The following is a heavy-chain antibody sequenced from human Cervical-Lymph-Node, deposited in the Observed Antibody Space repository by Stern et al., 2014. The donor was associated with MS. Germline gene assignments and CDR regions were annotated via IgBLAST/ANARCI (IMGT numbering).Heavy chain of an antibody. Sequence: VQLVESGSGQAKPSQTLSLTCAVSGGSISSGGSSWNWIRQPPGKGLGWIGFIYHSGSTYYNPSLKGRVFISVDPSKNQFALNLRSVTAADTAVYYCARGGVIYTQDRNGFDVWGQGTMVTVSS. V-gene: IGHV4-30-2*01. CDR2: IYHSGST. CDR1: GGSISSGGSS. J-gene: IGHJ3*01. D-gene: IGHD2-21*01. CDR3: ARGGVIYTQDRNGFDV.